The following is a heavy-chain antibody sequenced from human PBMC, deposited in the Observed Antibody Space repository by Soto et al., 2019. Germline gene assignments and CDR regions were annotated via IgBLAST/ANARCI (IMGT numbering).Heavy chain of an antibody. V-gene: IGHV4-39*01. D-gene: IGHD4-17*01. CDR1: GASIITDNYF. CDR3: ARRRASDYGGNNHPYYFDR. CDR2: ISYSGRT. J-gene: IGHJ4*02. Sequence: SETLSLTCSVSGASIITDNYFWVWIRQSPRRGLELIGSISYSGRTYDNPSLQSRATISVDTSKNQFSLKLTSVTTADTAVYYCARRRASDYGGNNHPYYFDRWGQGTLVTVSS.